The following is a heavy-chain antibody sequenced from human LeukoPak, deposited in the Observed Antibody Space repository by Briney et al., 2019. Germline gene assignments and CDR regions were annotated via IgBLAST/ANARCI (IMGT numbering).Heavy chain of an antibody. Sequence: GESLKISCKVSGYDFSNYWIAWVRQMPGKGLECLGIMSPGDSDTKYSPSFEGQVTISADMSISTAYLQWTSLKTSDTAMYFCARPSHKGSYFPIEAWGQGTLVTVSS. CDR1: GYDFSNYW. V-gene: IGHV5-51*01. J-gene: IGHJ5*02. D-gene: IGHD3-10*01. CDR2: MSPGDSDT. CDR3: ARPSHKGSYFPIEA.